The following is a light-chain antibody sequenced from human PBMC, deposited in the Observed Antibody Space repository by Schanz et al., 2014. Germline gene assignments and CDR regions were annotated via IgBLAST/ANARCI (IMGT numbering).Light chain of an antibody. V-gene: IGKV3-11*01. CDR2: AAS. CDR1: QSVNTF. CDR3: QQYGSSPHT. J-gene: IGKJ2*01. Sequence: EIVLTQSPATLSLSPGEGAALSCRASQSVNTFLAWYQQKPGQAPRLVISAASRRATGIPDRFSGSGSGTDFTLTISSLEPEDFAVYYCQQYGSSPHTFGQGTKLEIK.